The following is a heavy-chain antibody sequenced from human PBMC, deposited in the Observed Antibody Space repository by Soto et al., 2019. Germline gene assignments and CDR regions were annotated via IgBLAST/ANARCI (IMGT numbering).Heavy chain of an antibody. J-gene: IGHJ5*02. CDR2: IYHSGST. D-gene: IGHD2-8*02. Sequence: QVQLQESGPGLVKPSGTLSLTCAVSGGSISSSNWWSWVRQPPGKGLVWIGEIYHSGSTNYNPSLESRVTRSVGKSTTPFSLQLSSVTAADAAGDYCARGDRYCNRFDPWGQGTLVTVSS. CDR1: GGSISSSNW. CDR3: ARGDRYCNRFDP. V-gene: IGHV4-4*02.